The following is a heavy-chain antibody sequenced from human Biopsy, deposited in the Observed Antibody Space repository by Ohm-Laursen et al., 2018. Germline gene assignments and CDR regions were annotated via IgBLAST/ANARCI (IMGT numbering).Heavy chain of an antibody. Sequence: GASVKVSCKGSGYIFTSFGVSWVRQAPGHGLEWMGRVSTYNGNTEYEQKFQGRVTMTRDTSASTAYMELRSLRSDDTAVYYCARGIGSMVRGVIINVHYWFDPWGQGTLVTVSS. CDR3: ARGIGSMVRGVIINVHYWFDP. CDR1: GYIFTSFG. CDR2: VSTYNGNT. D-gene: IGHD3-10*01. J-gene: IGHJ5*02. V-gene: IGHV1-18*01.